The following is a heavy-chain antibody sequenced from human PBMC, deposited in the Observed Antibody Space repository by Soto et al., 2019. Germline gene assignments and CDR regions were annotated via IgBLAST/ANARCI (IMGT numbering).Heavy chain of an antibody. Sequence: EVQLVESGGGLVQPGGSLRLSCAASGFTFSSYSMNWVRQAPGKGLEWVSYISSSSSTIYYADSVKGRFTISRDNAKNSLYLQMNSLRAEDTAGYYCARDRGIVVVPAAIGWFDPWGQGTLVTVSS. CDR2: ISSSSSTI. D-gene: IGHD2-2*01. J-gene: IGHJ5*02. V-gene: IGHV3-48*01. CDR1: GFTFSSYS. CDR3: ARDRGIVVVPAAIGWFDP.